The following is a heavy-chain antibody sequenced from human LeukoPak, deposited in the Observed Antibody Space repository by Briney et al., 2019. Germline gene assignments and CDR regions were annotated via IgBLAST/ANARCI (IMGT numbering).Heavy chain of an antibody. CDR3: AKGLIVGATYYFDY. CDR2: ISSSGSTI. CDR1: GFTFSDYY. J-gene: IGHJ4*02. V-gene: IGHV3-11*01. Sequence: PGGSLRLSCAASGFTFSDYYMSWIRQAPGKGLEWVSYISSSGSTIYYADSVKGRFTISRDNAKSSLYLQMNSLRAEDTALYYCAKGLIVGATYYFDYWGQGTLVTVSS. D-gene: IGHD1-26*01.